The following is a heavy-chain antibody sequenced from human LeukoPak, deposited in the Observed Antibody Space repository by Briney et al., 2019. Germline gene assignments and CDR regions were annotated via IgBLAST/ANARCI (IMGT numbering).Heavy chain of an antibody. V-gene: IGHV3-48*04. J-gene: IGHJ6*03. CDR3: ATTGNFYDMDL. CDR1: GFAFISTS. Sequence: GGTLRLSCAASGFAFISTSIHWVRQAPGKGLEWLSYSSTGTGNIYYAYSVKGRFTIYRDNPKSSLNLHISSLRAEDTAVYFCATTGNFYDMDLWGRGTTVTVSS. CDR2: SSTGTGNI. D-gene: IGHD1-1*01.